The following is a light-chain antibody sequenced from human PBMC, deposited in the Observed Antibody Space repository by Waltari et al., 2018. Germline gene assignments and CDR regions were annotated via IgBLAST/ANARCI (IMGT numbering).Light chain of an antibody. V-gene: IGLV2-14*01. CDR2: EVS. CDR1: SSDIGSYNY. J-gene: IGLJ2*01. CDR3: SAYAGRDLVI. Sequence: QSALTQPASVSGSPGQSITISCTGTSSDIGSYNYVSWYQQHPGKAPKLVIYEVSNRPLGLSDSFSGSKSGNTASLTSSGLQAEDEAAYYCSAYAGRDLVIFGGGTKLTVL.